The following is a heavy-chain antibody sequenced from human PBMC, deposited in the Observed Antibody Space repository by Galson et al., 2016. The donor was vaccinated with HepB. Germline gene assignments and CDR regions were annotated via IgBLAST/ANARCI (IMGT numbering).Heavy chain of an antibody. CDR2: IYYSGST. D-gene: IGHD2/OR15-2a*01. J-gene: IGHJ5*02. Sequence: TLSLTCTVSGFYISSGGYYWSWIRQFPGKGLEWIGYIYYSGSTYYHPSLKDRVIISVDTSKNQFSLNLNSVTAADTAVYYCARENLLPGHYWLDPWGQGTMVTVSS. V-gene: IGHV4-31*03. CDR1: GFYISSGGYY. CDR3: ARENLLPGHYWLDP.